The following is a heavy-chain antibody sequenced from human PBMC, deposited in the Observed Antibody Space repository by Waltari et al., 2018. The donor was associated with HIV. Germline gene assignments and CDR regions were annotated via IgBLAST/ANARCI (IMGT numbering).Heavy chain of an antibody. CDR1: GGSISSGGYY. CDR3: ARGREKELALNWFDP. CDR2: IYYSGST. V-gene: IGHV4-31*03. J-gene: IGHJ5*02. Sequence: QVQLQESVPGLVKPSQTLSLTCTVSGGSISSGGYYWSWIRQHPGKGLEWIGYIYYSGSTYYNPSLKSRVTISVDTSKNQFSLKLSSVTAADTAVYYCARGREKELALNWFDPWGQGTLVTVSS. D-gene: IGHD3-3*02.